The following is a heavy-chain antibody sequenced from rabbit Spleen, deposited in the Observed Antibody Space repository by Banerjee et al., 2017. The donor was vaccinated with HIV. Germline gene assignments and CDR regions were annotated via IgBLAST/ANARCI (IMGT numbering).Heavy chain of an antibody. CDR2: IYADRSGST. V-gene: IGHV1S40*01. D-gene: IGHD8-1*01. CDR3: ARDTGTSFSTYGMDL. CDR1: GFSFSSSYY. J-gene: IGHJ6*01. Sequence: QSLEESGGDLVKPEGSLTLTCTASGFSFSSSYYMCWVRQAPGKGPECIACIYADRSGSTYYASWAKGRFTISRSSSTKVTLQMTSLTAADTATYFCARDTGTSFSTYGMDLWGPGTLVTVS.